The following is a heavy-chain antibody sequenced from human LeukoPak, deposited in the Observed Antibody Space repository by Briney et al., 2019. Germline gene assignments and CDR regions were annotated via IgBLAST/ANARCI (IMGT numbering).Heavy chain of an antibody. CDR1: GFSFPYG. Sequence: GGSLRLSCEASGFSFPYGMSWVRQAPGKGLEWVGRIESKTDGGTTDYAAPVKGRFTISRDDSTNTLYLQMNSLKSEDTAVYYCTTYGSGRKFDYWGQGILVTVSS. V-gene: IGHV3-15*04. D-gene: IGHD3-10*01. CDR3: TTYGSGRKFDY. J-gene: IGHJ4*02. CDR2: IESKTDGGTT.